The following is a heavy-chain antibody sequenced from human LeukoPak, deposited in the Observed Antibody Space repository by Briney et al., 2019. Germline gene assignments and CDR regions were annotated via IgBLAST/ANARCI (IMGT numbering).Heavy chain of an antibody. V-gene: IGHV3-23*01. J-gene: IGHJ5*02. CDR3: AKDRRGYSYGYGSSWFDP. Sequence: PGGSLRLSCAASGFTFSSYAMSWVRQAPGKGLEWVSAISGSGGSTYYADSVKGRFTISRDNSKNTLYLQMNSLRAEDTAVYYCAKDRRGYSYGYGSSWFDPWGQGTLVTVSS. D-gene: IGHD5-18*01. CDR1: GFTFSSYA. CDR2: ISGSGGST.